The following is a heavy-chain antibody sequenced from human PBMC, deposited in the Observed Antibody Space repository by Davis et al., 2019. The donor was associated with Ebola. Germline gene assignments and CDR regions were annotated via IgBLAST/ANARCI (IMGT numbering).Heavy chain of an antibody. CDR1: GGPISSYY. CDR2: IYYSGIT. J-gene: IGHJ3*02. V-gene: IGHV4-59*01. D-gene: IGHD3-22*01. Sequence: MPSDTLSPTCTVPGGPISSYYWSWTRQPPGKGLEWIGYIYYSGITNSNPSLKSRVTISVDTSKNQFSLKLSSVTAADTAVYYCARGLVTYYYDSSGYGSYDAFDIWGQGTMVTVSS. CDR3: ARGLVTYYYDSSGYGSYDAFDI.